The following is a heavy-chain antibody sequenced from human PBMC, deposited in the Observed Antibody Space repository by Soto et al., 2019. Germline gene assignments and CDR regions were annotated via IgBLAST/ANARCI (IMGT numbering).Heavy chain of an antibody. CDR3: AKDIAAAGHWYFDL. CDR2: ISWNSGSI. J-gene: IGHJ2*01. D-gene: IGHD6-13*01. V-gene: IGHV3-9*01. CDR1: GFTFDDYA. Sequence: EVQLVESGGGLVQPGRSLRLSCAASGFTFDDYAMHWVRQAPGKGLEWVSGISWNSGSIGYADSVKGRFTISRDNAKNSLYLQMNSLRAEDTALYYCAKDIAAAGHWYFDLGGRGTLVTVSS.